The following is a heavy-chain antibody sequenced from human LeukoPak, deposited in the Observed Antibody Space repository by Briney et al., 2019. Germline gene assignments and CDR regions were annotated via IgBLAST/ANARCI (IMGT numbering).Heavy chain of an antibody. CDR1: GFTVSSNY. J-gene: IGHJ4*02. CDR2: IYSGSST. D-gene: IGHD1-20*01. Sequence: GGSLRLSCAASGFTVSSNYMSWVRQAPGKGLEWVSVIYSGSSTYYADSVKGRFTISRDNAKNSLYLQMNSLRAEDTAVYYCARDPPFIIGTTFFDYWGQGTLVTVSS. V-gene: IGHV3-53*01. CDR3: ARDPPFIIGTTFFDY.